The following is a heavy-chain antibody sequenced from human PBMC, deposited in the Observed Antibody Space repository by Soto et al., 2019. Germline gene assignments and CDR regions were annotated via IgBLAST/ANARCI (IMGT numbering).Heavy chain of an antibody. J-gene: IGHJ5*02. CDR2: IYTSGST. Sequence: SLTCTVSGGSISSYYWSWIRQPAGKGLEWIERIYTSGSTNYNPSLKSRVTMSVDTSKNQFSLKLSSVTAADTAVYYCAREAYGSGSYYSQDWFDPWGQGTLVTVSS. CDR1: GGSISSYY. CDR3: AREAYGSGSYYSQDWFDP. D-gene: IGHD3-10*01. V-gene: IGHV4-4*07.